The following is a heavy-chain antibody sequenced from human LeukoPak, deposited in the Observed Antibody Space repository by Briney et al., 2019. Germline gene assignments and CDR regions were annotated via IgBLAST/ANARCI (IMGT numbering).Heavy chain of an antibody. V-gene: IGHV1-18*01. J-gene: IGHJ4*02. D-gene: IGHD3-22*01. CDR1: GYTFTSYG. CDR3: ARVDSDYYDSSGYSDY. Sequence: ASVKVSCKASGYTFTSYGISWVRQAPGQGLEWMGWISAYNGNTNYAQKLQGRVTMTTDTSTSTAYMELRSLRSDDTAVYYCARVDSDYYDSSGYSDYWGQGTLVTVSS. CDR2: ISAYNGNT.